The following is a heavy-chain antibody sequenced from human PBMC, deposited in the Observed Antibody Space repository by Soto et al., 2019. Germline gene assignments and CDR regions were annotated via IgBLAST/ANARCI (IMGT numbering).Heavy chain of an antibody. Sequence: GGSLRLSCAAYGFTFSSYAMSWVRQAPGKGLEWVSAISGSGGSTYYADSVKGRFTISRDNSKNTLYLQMNSLTAEDTAVYYCATLSGSRDYWGQGTLVTVSS. CDR3: ATLSGSRDY. D-gene: IGHD5-12*01. CDR1: GFTFSSYA. V-gene: IGHV3-23*01. CDR2: ISGSGGST. J-gene: IGHJ4*02.